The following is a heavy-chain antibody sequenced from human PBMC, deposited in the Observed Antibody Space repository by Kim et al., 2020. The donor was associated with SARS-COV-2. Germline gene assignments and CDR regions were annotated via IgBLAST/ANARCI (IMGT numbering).Heavy chain of an antibody. D-gene: IGHD3-10*01. CDR3: ARAGITDGSGSRGFDP. J-gene: IGHJ5*02. Sequence: SLKSRVTISVDTSKNQFSLKLSSVTAADTAVYYCARAGITDGSGSRGFDPWGQGTLVTVSS. V-gene: IGHV4-59*01.